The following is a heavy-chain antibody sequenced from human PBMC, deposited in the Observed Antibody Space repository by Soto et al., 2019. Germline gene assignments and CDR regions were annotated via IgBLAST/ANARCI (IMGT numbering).Heavy chain of an antibody. D-gene: IGHD3-10*01. J-gene: IGHJ4*02. CDR3: ARGKGSGAYLIDY. CDR1: GYTFTSYA. Sequence: QVQLVQSGAEVKKPGASVKVSCKVSGYTFTSYAIHWVRQAPGQRLEWMGLINGDSGDTTDSQEFQGRITINRDTSANTAYMELGSLRSEDTAVYFCARGKGSGAYLIDYWGQGTLVTVSS. V-gene: IGHV1-3*01. CDR2: INGDSGDT.